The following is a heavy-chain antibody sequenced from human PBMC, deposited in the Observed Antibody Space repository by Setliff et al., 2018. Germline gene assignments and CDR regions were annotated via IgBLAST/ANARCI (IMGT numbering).Heavy chain of an antibody. Sequence: SETLSLTCTVSGGSISSGGYYWSWIRQHPGKGLEWIGYIYYSGSTYYNPSLKSRVTISVDTSKNQFSLKLSSVTAADTAVYYCARVALVVVIRNAFDIWGQGTRVTVAS. D-gene: IGHD2-21*01. CDR1: GGSISSGGYY. CDR2: IYYSGST. V-gene: IGHV4-31*03. J-gene: IGHJ3*02. CDR3: ARVALVVVIRNAFDI.